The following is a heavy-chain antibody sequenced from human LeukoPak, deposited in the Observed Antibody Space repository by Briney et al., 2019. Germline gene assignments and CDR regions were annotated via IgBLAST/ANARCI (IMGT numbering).Heavy chain of an antibody. CDR1: GGSFSGYY. V-gene: IGHV4-34*01. D-gene: IGHD5-24*01. J-gene: IGHJ4*02. CDR2: INHSGST. CDR3: ARVGGMATITDY. Sequence: SETLSLTCAVYGGSFSGYYWSWIRQPPGKGLEWIGEINHSGSTNYNPSLKSRVTISVDTSKNQFSLKLSSVTAADTAVYYCARVGGMATITDYWGQGTLVTVSS.